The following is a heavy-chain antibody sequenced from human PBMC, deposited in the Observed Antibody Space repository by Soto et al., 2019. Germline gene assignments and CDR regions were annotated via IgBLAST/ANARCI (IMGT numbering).Heavy chain of an antibody. J-gene: IGHJ6*02. V-gene: IGHV3-23*01. CDR2: ISGSGGST. D-gene: IGHD3-3*01. CDR1: GFTFSSYA. CDR3: AKDGLDFWNRLYGMDV. Sequence: GGSLRLSCAASGFTFSSYAMSWVRQAPGKGLEWVSAISGSGGSTYYADSVKGRFTISRDNSKNTLYLQMNSLRAEDTAVYYCAKDGLDFWNRLYGMDVWGQGTTVTVSS.